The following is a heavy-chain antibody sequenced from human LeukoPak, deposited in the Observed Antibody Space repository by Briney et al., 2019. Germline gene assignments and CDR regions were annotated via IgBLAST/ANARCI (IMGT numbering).Heavy chain of an antibody. D-gene: IGHD3-10*01. J-gene: IGHJ5*02. CDR3: ARLGLGGGASWFDP. CDR1: GGSIRSYY. V-gene: IGHV4-59*01. Sequence: SETLSLTCTVSGGSIRSYYWSWIRQPPGKGLEWIGYIYYSGSTNYNPSLKSRVTISVDTSKNQFSLTLRSVTAADTAVYYCARLGLGGGASWFDPWGQGTLVTVSS. CDR2: IYYSGST.